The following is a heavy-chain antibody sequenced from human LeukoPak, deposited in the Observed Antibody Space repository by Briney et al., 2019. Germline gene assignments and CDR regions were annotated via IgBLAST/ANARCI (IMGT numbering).Heavy chain of an antibody. V-gene: IGHV3-48*04. CDR2: ISSSSSTI. J-gene: IGHJ4*02. CDR3: ARDRITIFGVVIIGPDGPFDY. D-gene: IGHD3-3*01. CDR1: GFTFSSYS. Sequence: GGSLRLSCAASGFTFSSYSMNWVRQAPGKGLEWVSYISSSSSTIYYADSVKGRFTISRDNAENSLYLQMNSLRAEDTAVYYCARDRITIFGVVIIGPDGPFDYWGQGTLVTVSS.